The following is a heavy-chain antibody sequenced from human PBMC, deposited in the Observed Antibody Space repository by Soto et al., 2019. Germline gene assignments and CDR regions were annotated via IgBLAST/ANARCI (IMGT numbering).Heavy chain of an antibody. Sequence: ASVKVSCKASGFTFTSSAVQWVRQARGQRLEWIGWIVVGSGNTNYAQKFQERVTITRDMSTSTAYMELSSLRSEDTAVYYCEEEGSAYGEAFDYWGQGTLVTVSS. J-gene: IGHJ4*02. CDR1: GFTFTSSA. CDR3: EEEGSAYGEAFDY. V-gene: IGHV1-58*01. CDR2: IVVGSGNT. D-gene: IGHD5-12*01.